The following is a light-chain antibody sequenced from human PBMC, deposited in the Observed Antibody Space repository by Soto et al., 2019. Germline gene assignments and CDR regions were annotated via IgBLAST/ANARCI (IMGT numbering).Light chain of an antibody. CDR2: AAS. V-gene: IGKV1-39*01. J-gene: IGKJ1*01. Sequence: DIQMTQSPSSLSASVGDRVTITCRASQSISSYLNWYQVKPGKAPRLLIYAASTLQSGVPSRFGGSGSGTEFTLTISSLQPEDFATYYCHQSYSPWTFGQGTKVEIK. CDR1: QSISSY. CDR3: HQSYSPWT.